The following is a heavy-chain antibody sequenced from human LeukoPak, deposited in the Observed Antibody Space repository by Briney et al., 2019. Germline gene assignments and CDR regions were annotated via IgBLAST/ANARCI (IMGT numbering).Heavy chain of an antibody. J-gene: IGHJ4*02. CDR3: ARHSSSGYSSSWYNNADGPIDY. CDR1: GGSISSYY. V-gene: IGHV4-4*09. Sequence: KPSETLSLTCTVSGGSISSYYWSWIRQPPGRGLEWIGYIYTSGSTNYNPSLKSRVTISVDTSKNQFSLKLSSVTAADTAVYYCARHSSSGYSSSWYNNADGPIDYWGQGTLVTVSS. D-gene: IGHD6-13*01. CDR2: IYTSGST.